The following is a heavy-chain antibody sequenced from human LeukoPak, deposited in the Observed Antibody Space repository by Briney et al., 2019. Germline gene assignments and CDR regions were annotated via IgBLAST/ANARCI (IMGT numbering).Heavy chain of an antibody. V-gene: IGHV5-51*01. CDR1: GYSFSSYW. Sequence: GESLKISCKGSGYSFSSYWIGWVGQMPGKGLEWMGIIYPGDFDTRYSPSFQGQVTISADKSLSTASLQWSSLKASDTAMYYCARALTVAGYYFESWGQGTLVTVSS. CDR3: ARALTVAGYYFES. J-gene: IGHJ4*02. CDR2: IYPGDFDT. D-gene: IGHD4-23*01.